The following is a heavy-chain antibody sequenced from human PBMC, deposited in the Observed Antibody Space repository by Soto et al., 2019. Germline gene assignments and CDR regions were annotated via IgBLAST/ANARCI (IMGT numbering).Heavy chain of an antibody. CDR1: GYTFTSYD. Sequence: ASVKVSCKXSGYTFTSYDINWVRPATGQGLEWMGWMNPNSGNTGYAQKFQGRVTMTRNTSISTAYMELSSLRSEDTAVYYCARGPLGITIFGVSTYYYYGMDVWGQGTTVTVSS. J-gene: IGHJ6*02. V-gene: IGHV1-8*01. CDR2: MNPNSGNT. D-gene: IGHD3-3*01. CDR3: ARGPLGITIFGVSTYYYYGMDV.